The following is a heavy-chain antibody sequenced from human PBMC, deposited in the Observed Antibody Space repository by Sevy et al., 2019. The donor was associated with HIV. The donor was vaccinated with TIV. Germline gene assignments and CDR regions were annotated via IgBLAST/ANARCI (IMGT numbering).Heavy chain of an antibody. CDR2: IWYDGSNK. D-gene: IGHD1-26*01. Sequence: GGSLRLSCAASGFTLSSYGMHWVRQAPGKGLEWVAVIWYDGSNKYYADSVKGRFTISRDNSKNTLYLQMNSLRAEDTAVYYCAREEHPLVGDWAFDIWGQGTMVTVSS. J-gene: IGHJ3*02. CDR3: AREEHPLVGDWAFDI. V-gene: IGHV3-33*01. CDR1: GFTLSSYG.